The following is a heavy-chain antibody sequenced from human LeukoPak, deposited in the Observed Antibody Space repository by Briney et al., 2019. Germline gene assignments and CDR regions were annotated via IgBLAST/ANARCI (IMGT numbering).Heavy chain of an antibody. D-gene: IGHD6-19*01. V-gene: IGHV3-23*01. J-gene: IGHJ4*02. CDR3: ARSDFHQWLVDY. CDR2: ISGSGGST. Sequence: GGSLRLSCAASGFTFSSYAMSWVRQAPGKGLEWVSAISGSGGSTYYADSVKGRFTISRDNSKNTLYLQMNSLRAEDTAVYYCARSDFHQWLVDYWGQGTLVTVSS. CDR1: GFTFSSYA.